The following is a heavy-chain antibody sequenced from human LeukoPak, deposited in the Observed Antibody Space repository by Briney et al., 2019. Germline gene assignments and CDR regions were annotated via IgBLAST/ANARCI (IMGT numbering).Heavy chain of an antibody. D-gene: IGHD3-10*01. Sequence: PGGSLRLSCAASGFTFSSYAMGWVRQAPGKGLEWVSAISGSGGSTYYADSVKGRFTISRDNSKNTLYLQMNSLRAEDTAVYYCAKPYYGSGELDPWGQGTLVTVSS. V-gene: IGHV3-23*01. CDR1: GFTFSSYA. CDR2: ISGSGGST. CDR3: AKPYYGSGELDP. J-gene: IGHJ5*02.